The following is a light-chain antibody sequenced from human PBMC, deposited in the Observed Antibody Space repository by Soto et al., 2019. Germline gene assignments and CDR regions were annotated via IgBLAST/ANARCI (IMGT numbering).Light chain of an antibody. V-gene: IGKV3-11*01. CDR2: AAS. J-gene: IGKJ4*01. Sequence: EIVLTQCPATLSLSPGERATLSCTASPSVSNILAWYQQKRGQAPRLLIYAASNRATGIPASSGGSGSGTDFTLTISGLEPEAFAVYYCQQGSSWRPLTFGGGTKVEIK. CDR1: PSVSNI. CDR3: QQGSSWRPLT.